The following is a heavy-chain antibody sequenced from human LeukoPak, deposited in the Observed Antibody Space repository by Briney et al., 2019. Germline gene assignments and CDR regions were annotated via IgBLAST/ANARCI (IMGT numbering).Heavy chain of an antibody. D-gene: IGHD3-3*01. CDR2: IIPIFGIA. V-gene: IGHV1-69*04. Sequence: SVKVSCKASGGTFTSYAISCGREALGQGLEWMGRIIPIFGIANYAQKFQGRVTITADKTPSTAYVELSSLKFKDTAVYYCTRALKEAGFLEWLLAPSYYCGMDAWGQGTTVTASS. J-gene: IGHJ6*02. CDR3: TRALKEAGFLEWLLAPSYYCGMDA. CDR1: GGTFTSYA.